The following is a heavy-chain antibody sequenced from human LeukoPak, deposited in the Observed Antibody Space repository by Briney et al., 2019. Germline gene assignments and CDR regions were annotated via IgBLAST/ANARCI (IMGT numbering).Heavy chain of an antibody. D-gene: IGHD6-19*01. CDR2: IYYSGST. V-gene: IGHV4-39*01. J-gene: IGHJ6*03. Sequence: PSETLSLTCTVSGGSISSSSYYWGWIRQPPGKGLEWIGSIYYSGSTYYNPSLKSRVTISVDTSKNQFSLKLSSVTAADTAVYYCARVQWLVLTHYMDVWGKGTTVTVSS. CDR3: ARVQWLVLTHYMDV. CDR1: GGSISSSSYY.